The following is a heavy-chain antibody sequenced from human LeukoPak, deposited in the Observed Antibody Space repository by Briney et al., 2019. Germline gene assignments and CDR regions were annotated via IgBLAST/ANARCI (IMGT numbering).Heavy chain of an antibody. CDR1: GDSISSSSYF. CDR3: ARPGYYGDYAFDY. Sequence: PLETLSLTCTVSGDSISSSSYFWGWIRQPPGTGLEWIGSISYSGNTYYNPSLKSRVTISVDTSKNQFSLNLNSVTAADTAVYYCARPGYYGDYAFDYWGQGTLVTVSS. CDR2: ISYSGNT. D-gene: IGHD4-17*01. V-gene: IGHV4-39*01. J-gene: IGHJ4*02.